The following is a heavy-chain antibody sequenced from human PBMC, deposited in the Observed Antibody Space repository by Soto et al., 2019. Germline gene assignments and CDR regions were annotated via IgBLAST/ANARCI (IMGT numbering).Heavy chain of an antibody. Sequence: PGESLKISCKGSGYSFTSYWIGWVRQMPGKGLEWMGIIYPGDSDTRYSPSFQGQVTISADKSISTAYLQWSSLKASDTAMYYCAAAAPPLGYYYGMDVWGQGTTVTVSS. CDR2: IYPGDSDT. CDR1: GYSFTSYW. V-gene: IGHV5-51*01. CDR3: AAAAPPLGYYYGMDV. J-gene: IGHJ6*02. D-gene: IGHD6-13*01.